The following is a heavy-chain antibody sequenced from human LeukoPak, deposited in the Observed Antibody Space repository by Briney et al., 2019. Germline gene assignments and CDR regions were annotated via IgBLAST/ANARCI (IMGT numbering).Heavy chain of an antibody. D-gene: IGHD6-13*01. J-gene: IGHJ4*02. V-gene: IGHV4-34*01. CDR2: INHSGST. CDR3: AREGTSPGIAAAGLFDY. CDR1: GGSISSYY. Sequence: PSETLSLTCTVSGGSISSYYWSWIRQPAGKGLEWIGEINHSGSTNYNPSLKSRVTISVDTSKNQFSLKLSSVTAADTAVYYCAREGTSPGIAAAGLFDYWGQGALVTVSS.